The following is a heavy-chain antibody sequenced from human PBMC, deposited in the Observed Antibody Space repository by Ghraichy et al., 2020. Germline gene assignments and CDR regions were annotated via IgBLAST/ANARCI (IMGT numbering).Heavy chain of an antibody. V-gene: IGHV5-51*01. D-gene: IGHD3-22*01. CDR2: IYPGDSDT. Sequence: GGSLRLSCKGSGYTFTTYWIGWVRQMPGKGLEWMGIIYPGDSDTRYSPSFQGQVTISADKSISTAYLHWSSLKASDTAMYYCAGAFERVTYYYDSSGVDAFGIWGQGTMVNLSS. CDR1: GYTFTTYW. CDR3: AGAFERVTYYYDSSGVDAFGI. J-gene: IGHJ3*02.